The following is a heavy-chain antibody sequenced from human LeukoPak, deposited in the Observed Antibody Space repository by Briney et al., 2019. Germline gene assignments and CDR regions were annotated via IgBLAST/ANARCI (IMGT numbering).Heavy chain of an antibody. J-gene: IGHJ4*02. D-gene: IGHD1-1*01. V-gene: IGHV1-18*01. CDR1: GYTFSSYG. CDR2: INAYNGNT. Sequence: ASVKVSCKASGYTFSSYGFSWVRQAPGQGLEWMGWINAYNGNTNYAQNLQGRVTMTTDTSTSTAYMELRSLRSDDTAVYYCARRQGTTLNFDYWGQGTLATVSS. CDR3: ARRQGTTLNFDY.